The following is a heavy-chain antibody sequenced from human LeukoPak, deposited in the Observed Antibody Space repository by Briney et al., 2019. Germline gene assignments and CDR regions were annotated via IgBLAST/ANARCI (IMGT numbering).Heavy chain of an antibody. CDR2: IYPGDSDT. V-gene: IGHV5-51*01. CDR3: ARLTHSGSYYYYYYMDV. Sequence: GESLKISCKGSGDSFTSYWIGWVRQMPGKGLGWMGIIYPGDSDTRYSPSFQGQVTISADKSISTAYLQWSSLMASDNAMYYCARLTHSGSYYYYYYMDVWGKGTTVTVSS. D-gene: IGHD1-26*01. J-gene: IGHJ6*03. CDR1: GDSFTSYW.